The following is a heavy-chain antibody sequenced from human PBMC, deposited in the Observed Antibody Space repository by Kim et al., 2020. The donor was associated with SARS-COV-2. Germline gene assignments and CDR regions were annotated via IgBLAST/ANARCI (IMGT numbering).Heavy chain of an antibody. CDR1: GFTFSSYG. D-gene: IGHD6-19*01. V-gene: IGHV3-33*06. CDR2: IWYDGSNK. CDR3: AKDLRSGWPHYYGMDV. Sequence: GGSLRLSCAASGFTFSSYGMHWVRQAPGKGLEWVAVIWYDGSNKYYADSVKGRFTISRDNSKNTLYLQMNSLRAEDTAVYYCAKDLRSGWPHYYGMDVWGQGTTVTVSS. J-gene: IGHJ6*02.